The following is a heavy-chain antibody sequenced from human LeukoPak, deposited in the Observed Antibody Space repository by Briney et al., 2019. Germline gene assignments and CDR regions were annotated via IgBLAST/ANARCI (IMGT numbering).Heavy chain of an antibody. Sequence: GGSLRLSCAASGFTVSSNYMSWVRQAPGKGLEWVSVIYSGGSTYYADSVKGRFTISRDNSKNTLYLQMNSLRAEDTAVYYCAREYSSSWYFAFDIWGQGTMVTVSS. J-gene: IGHJ3*02. CDR1: GFTVSSNY. CDR2: IYSGGST. V-gene: IGHV3-66*01. CDR3: AREYSSSWYFAFDI. D-gene: IGHD6-13*01.